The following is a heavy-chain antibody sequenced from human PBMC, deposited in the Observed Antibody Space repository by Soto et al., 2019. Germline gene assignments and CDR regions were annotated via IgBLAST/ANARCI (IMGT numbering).Heavy chain of an antibody. V-gene: IGHV3-74*01. D-gene: IGHD3-9*01. J-gene: IGHJ4*02. CDR2: LNPDGSRT. CDR1: GFTFSSYW. CDR3: ASVRTGYYNFDY. Sequence: EVQLVESGGGLVQPGGSLRLSCAASGFTFSSYWMHWVRQAPGKGLVWVSRLNPDGSRTSYADSVKGRFTSSRDNAKNTLYLQMNSLRAEDTALYYCASVRTGYYNFDYWGQGTLVTVSS.